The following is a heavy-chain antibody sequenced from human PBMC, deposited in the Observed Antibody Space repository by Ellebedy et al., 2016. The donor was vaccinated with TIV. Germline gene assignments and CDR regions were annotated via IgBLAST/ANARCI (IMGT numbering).Heavy chain of an antibody. V-gene: IGHV4-59*13. CDR1: GDSISSYY. CDR3: VRDDGPDYADTRGAYDA. J-gene: IGHJ3*01. CDR2: VYNSGNS. Sequence: SETLSLXXTVSGDSISSYYWSWIRQPPGKGLEWIASVYNSGNSIYNPSLKSRVTMSVDTSKNQFSLRLSSVSAADTAVYYCVRDDGPDYADTRGAYDAWGQGTMVTVSS. D-gene: IGHD3-16*01.